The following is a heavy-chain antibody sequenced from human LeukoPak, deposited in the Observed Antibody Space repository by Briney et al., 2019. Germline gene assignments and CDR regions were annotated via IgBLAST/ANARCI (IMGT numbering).Heavy chain of an antibody. CDR1: GGSISSSSYY. J-gene: IGHJ3*02. D-gene: IGHD5-24*01. Sequence: SETLSLTCTVSGGSISSSSYYWGWIRQPPGKGLEWIGSIYYSGSTYYNPSLKSRVTISVDTSKNQFSLKLSSVTAADTAVYYCARGDVREEGDAFDIWGQGTMVTVSS. CDR2: IYYSGST. V-gene: IGHV4-39*07. CDR3: ARGDVREEGDAFDI.